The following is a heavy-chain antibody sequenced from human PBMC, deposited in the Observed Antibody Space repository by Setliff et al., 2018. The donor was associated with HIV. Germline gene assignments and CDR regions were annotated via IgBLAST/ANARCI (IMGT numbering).Heavy chain of an antibody. CDR3: ARHYFDSNSYYRPPFDS. D-gene: IGHD3-22*01. CDR2: IIPVRGLA. V-gene: IGHV1-69*10. CDR1: GGTFNTHA. J-gene: IGHJ5*01. Sequence: SVKVSSKASGGTFNTHAFSWVRQAPGQGLEWMGGIIPVRGLANYARNFQGRVTITADTSTNTAYLEVVSLRSEDTAIYYCARHYFDSNSYYRPPFDSWGQGTPVTVSS.